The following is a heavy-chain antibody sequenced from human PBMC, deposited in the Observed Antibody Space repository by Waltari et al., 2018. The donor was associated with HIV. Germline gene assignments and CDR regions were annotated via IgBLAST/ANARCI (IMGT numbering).Heavy chain of an antibody. CDR1: GGSLRCARCY. D-gene: IGHD3-3*01. V-gene: IGHV4-61*02. J-gene: IGHJ5*02. CDR3: AKAYYDFWSGTGSSGNGFDP. Sequence: QVQLQESALGLVKPCQVLPLTCLVCGGSLRCARCYWCWIRGPAGKGLELIGRSYTSGSTNYDPSLKSRVTISVDTSKNQFSLKLRSETAADTAVYYFAKAYYDFWSGTGSSGNGFDPWGQGTLVTVSS. CDR2: SYTSGST.